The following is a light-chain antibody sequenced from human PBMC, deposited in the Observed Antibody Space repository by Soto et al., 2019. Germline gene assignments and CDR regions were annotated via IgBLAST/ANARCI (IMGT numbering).Light chain of an antibody. CDR3: QQLGT. Sequence: EIVLTQSPGTLSLSPGERATLSCRASQSVSSSYLAWYQQKPGQAPRLLIYGASSRATGIPDRFSASGSGTDFTLTIIRLEPEDFAVYYCQQLGTFGQGTKVEIK. CDR1: QSVSSSY. V-gene: IGKV3-20*01. CDR2: GAS. J-gene: IGKJ1*01.